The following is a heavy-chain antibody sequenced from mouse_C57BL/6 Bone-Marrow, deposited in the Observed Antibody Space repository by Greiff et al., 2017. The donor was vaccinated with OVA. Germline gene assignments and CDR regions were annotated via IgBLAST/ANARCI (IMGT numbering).Heavy chain of an antibody. J-gene: IGHJ2*01. Sequence: QVQLKQSGPELVKPGASVKLSCKASGYTFTSYDITWVKQRPGQGLEWIGWIFPRDGSPKYNGKLRGKATLTVDTSSSTAYMELRSLTSEDSAVYVGAKIYYSSPYYFDDWGQGTTLTVSS. D-gene: IGHD1-1*01. CDR1: GYTFTSYD. V-gene: IGHV1-85*01. CDR2: IFPRDGSP. CDR3: AKIYYSSPYYFDD.